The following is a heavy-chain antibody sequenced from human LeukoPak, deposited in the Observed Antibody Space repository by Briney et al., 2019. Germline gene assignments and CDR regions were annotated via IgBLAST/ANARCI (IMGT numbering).Heavy chain of an antibody. D-gene: IGHD3-22*01. V-gene: IGHV1-46*01. CDR1: GYTFTSYY. CDR2: INPSGGST. CDR3: ARDFYLDSSGYCFDY. J-gene: IGHJ4*02. Sequence: GASVKVSCKASGYTFTSYYMHWVRQAPGQGLEWMGIINPSGGSTSYAQKFQGRVTMTRDMSTRTVYMELSSLRSEDTAVYYCARDFYLDSSGYCFDYWGQGTLVTVSS.